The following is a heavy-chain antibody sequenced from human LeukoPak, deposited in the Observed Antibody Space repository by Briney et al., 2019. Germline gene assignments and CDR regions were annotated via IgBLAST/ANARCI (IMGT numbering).Heavy chain of an antibody. CDR1: GGSFSGYY. CDR3: ASLRKRGGAFDL. CDR2: INHSGST. Sequence: SETLSLTCAVYGGSFSGYYWSWIRQPPGKGLEWIGEINHSGSTNYNPSLKRRVTISVDTSKNQFSLRLRSVTAADTAVYYCASLRKRGGAFDLWGQGTVVTVSS. J-gene: IGHJ3*01. V-gene: IGHV4-34*01.